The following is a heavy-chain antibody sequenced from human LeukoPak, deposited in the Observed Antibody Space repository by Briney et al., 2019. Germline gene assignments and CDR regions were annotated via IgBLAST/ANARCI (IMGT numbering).Heavy chain of an antibody. Sequence: ASVKVSCKASGYTFTSYGISWVRQAPGQGLEWMGWISAYNGNTNYAQKLQGRVTITTDTSTSTAYMELRSLRSDDTAVYYCARDNPPTMVRGVIGYYYYMDVWGKGTTVTVSS. CDR3: ARDNPPTMVRGVIGYYYYMDV. D-gene: IGHD3-10*01. V-gene: IGHV1-18*01. CDR1: GYTFTSYG. CDR2: ISAYNGNT. J-gene: IGHJ6*03.